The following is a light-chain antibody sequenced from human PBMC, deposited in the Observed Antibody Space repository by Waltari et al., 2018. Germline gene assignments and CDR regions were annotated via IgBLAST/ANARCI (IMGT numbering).Light chain of an antibody. CDR2: LGS. V-gene: IGKV2-28*01. CDR3: QQYYSLPWT. J-gene: IGKJ1*01. CDR1: QDLRHSNGYNY. Sequence: DIAMTQSPLSLPVTPGEPASISCRSSQDLRHSNGYNYLDWYLQTPGQSPQLVFYLGSNRASGVPDRFSGSGSGTYFTLKISRVEAEDVGVYYCQQYYSLPWTFGQGTKVEIK.